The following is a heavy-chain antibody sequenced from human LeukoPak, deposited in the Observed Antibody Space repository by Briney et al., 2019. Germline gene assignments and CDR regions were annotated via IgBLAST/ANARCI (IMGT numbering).Heavy chain of an antibody. Sequence: SETLSLTCTVSGGSVSSGSYYWSWIRQPPGKGLEWIGYIYYSGSTNYNPSLKSRVTISVDTSKNQFSLKLSSVTAADTAVYYCARVNDSSGYYLVYWGQGTLVTVSS. CDR1: GGSVSSGSYY. J-gene: IGHJ4*02. V-gene: IGHV4-61*01. D-gene: IGHD3-22*01. CDR2: IYYSGST. CDR3: ARVNDSSGYYLVY.